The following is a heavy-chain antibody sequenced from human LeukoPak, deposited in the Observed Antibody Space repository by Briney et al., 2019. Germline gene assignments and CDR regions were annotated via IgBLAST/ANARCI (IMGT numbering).Heavy chain of an antibody. V-gene: IGHV1-69*06. Sequence: AASVKVSCKASGGTFSSYAISWVRQAPGQGLEWMGGIIPIFGTANYAQKFQGRVTITADKSTSTAYMELSSLRSEGTAVYYCARDGGLSSSWYGKNAFDIWGQGTMVTVSS. J-gene: IGHJ3*02. CDR3: ARDGGLSSSWYGKNAFDI. CDR2: IIPIFGTA. D-gene: IGHD6-13*01. CDR1: GGTFSSYA.